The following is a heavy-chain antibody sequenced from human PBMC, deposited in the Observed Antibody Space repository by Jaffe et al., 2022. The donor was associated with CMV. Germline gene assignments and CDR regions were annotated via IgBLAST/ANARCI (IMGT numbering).Heavy chain of an antibody. CDR3: TSGSSSSPLY. CDR1: GGSISTSNW. D-gene: IGHD2-2*01. J-gene: IGHJ4*02. Sequence: QVQLQESGPGLVKPSGTLSLTCAVSGGSISTSNWWGWVRQTPGKGLEWIGEIYHSGSTHYNPSLKSRITIWADKSKNNFSLNLTSVTAADTAVYFCTSGSSSSPLYWGQGALVTVSS. CDR2: IYHSGST. V-gene: IGHV4-4*02.